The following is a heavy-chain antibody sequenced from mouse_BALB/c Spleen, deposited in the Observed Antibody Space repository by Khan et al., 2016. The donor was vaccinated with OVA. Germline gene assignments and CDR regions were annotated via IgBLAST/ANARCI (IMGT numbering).Heavy chain of an antibody. CDR1: GYTFTSYW. Sequence: QVQLQQSGAELTKPGASVKMSCKASGYTFTSYWMHWVKQRPGQGLEWIGYINPSTGYTEYNQRFKDKATLTADKSSSTAYMKLRSLTSEDAAVYYCANHGSSSAWLTYWGQGTLVTVSA. D-gene: IGHD1-1*01. J-gene: IGHJ3*01. CDR2: INPSTGYT. V-gene: IGHV1-7*01. CDR3: ANHGSSSAWLTY.